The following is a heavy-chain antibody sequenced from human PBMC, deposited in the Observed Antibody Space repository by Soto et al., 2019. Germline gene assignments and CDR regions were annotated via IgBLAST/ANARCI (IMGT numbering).Heavy chain of an antibody. Sequence: GGSLRLSCAASGFTFSSYWRHWVRQAPGKGLVWVSRINSDGSSTSYADSVKGRFTISKDNAKNTLYLQMNSLRAEDTAVYYCARVRRQQLVFFSPYYYGMDVWGQGTTVTVSS. CDR1: GFTFSSYW. CDR3: ARVRRQQLVFFSPYYYGMDV. V-gene: IGHV3-74*01. CDR2: INSDGSST. J-gene: IGHJ6*02. D-gene: IGHD6-13*01.